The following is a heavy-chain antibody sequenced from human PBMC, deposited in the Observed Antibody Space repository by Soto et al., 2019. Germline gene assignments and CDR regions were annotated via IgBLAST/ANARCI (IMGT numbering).Heavy chain of an antibody. V-gene: IGHV3-30*18. CDR3: AKDCRTYSYGYPESCFDY. Sequence: GGSLRLSCAASGFTFRSYGMHWVRQAPGKGLEWVAVISYDGSNKYYADSVKGRFTISRDNSKNTLYLQMNSLRAEDTAVYYCAKDCRTYSYGYPESCFDYWGQGTLVTVSS. CDR2: ISYDGSNK. J-gene: IGHJ4*02. D-gene: IGHD5-18*01. CDR1: GFTFRSYG.